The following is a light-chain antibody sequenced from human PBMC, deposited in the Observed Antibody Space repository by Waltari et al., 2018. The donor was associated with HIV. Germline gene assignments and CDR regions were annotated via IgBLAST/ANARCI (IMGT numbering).Light chain of an antibody. J-gene: IGLJ3*02. Sequence: NFMLTQPHSVSESPGKTVTVSCTRSSGSIASNYVQWYQQRPGSAPPTVIYGANQRPSGVPDRFSASIDSSSNSASLTISGLKTEDEADYYCQSYDSSNHAVFGGGTKLTVL. V-gene: IGLV6-57*03. CDR2: GAN. CDR3: QSYDSSNHAV. CDR1: SGSIASNY.